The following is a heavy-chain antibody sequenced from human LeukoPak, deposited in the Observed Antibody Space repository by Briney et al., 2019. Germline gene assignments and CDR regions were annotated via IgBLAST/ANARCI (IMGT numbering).Heavy chain of an antibody. Sequence: SETLSLTCTVSGGSVSSGSYYWSWIPPPPGKGLEWFGYIYYSGSTNYNPSLKSRVTISVDTSKNHFSLKLSTVTAAATAVYDVARDAVWFGELRGVFHYWGQGTLVTVPS. J-gene: IGHJ4*02. CDR2: IYYSGST. D-gene: IGHD3-10*01. CDR1: GGSVSSGSYY. CDR3: ARDAVWFGELRGVFHY. V-gene: IGHV4-61*03.